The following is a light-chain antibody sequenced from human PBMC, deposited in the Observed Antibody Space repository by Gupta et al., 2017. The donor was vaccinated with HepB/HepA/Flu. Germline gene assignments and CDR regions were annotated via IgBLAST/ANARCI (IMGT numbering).Light chain of an antibody. V-gene: IGKV2-28*01. CDR1: QSLLHSNGYNY. J-gene: IGKJ3*01. CDR2: FGS. CDR3: MQALQTRT. Sequence: DIVMTQSPLSLPVTPGEPASISCRSSQSLLHSNGYNYLDWYLQKPGQSPQLLIYFGSNRASGVPGRFSGRGSGTDFTLKISRVEAEDVGVYYCMQALQTRTFGPRTKVDIK.